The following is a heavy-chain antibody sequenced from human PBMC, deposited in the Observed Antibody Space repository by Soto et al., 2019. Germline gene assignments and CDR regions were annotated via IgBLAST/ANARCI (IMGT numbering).Heavy chain of an antibody. Sequence: DSGKVCFKSSGYPLSVFHTHLVRQAPGQGLEWTGWLHPTSGGTNYAQRFEARVTMTRDTSINTAYMDLSTLTSDDKAVYYCAQELQRGMDVWGKGTTVTVSS. V-gene: IGHV1-2*02. CDR2: LHPTSGGT. D-gene: IGHD4-4*01. J-gene: IGHJ6*03. CDR1: GYPLSVFH. CDR3: AQELQRGMDV.